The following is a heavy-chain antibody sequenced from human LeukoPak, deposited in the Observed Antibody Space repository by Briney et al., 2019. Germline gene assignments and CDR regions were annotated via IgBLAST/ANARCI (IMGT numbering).Heavy chain of an antibody. D-gene: IGHD5-24*01. CDR2: IYHSGST. V-gene: IGHV4-38-2*02. J-gene: IGHJ3*02. CDR3: ARGRRPFDI. CDR1: GYSISSGYY. Sequence: RSSETLSLTCTVSGYSISSGYYWGWIRQPPGKGLEWIGSIYHSGSTYYNPSLKSRVTISVDTSKNQFSLKLSSVTAADTAVYYCARGRRPFDIWGQGTMVTVSS.